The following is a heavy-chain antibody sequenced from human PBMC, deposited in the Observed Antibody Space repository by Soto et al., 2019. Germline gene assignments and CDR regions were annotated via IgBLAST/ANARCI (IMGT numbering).Heavy chain of an antibody. D-gene: IGHD6-13*01. J-gene: IGHJ5*02. V-gene: IGHV3-30-3*01. CDR2: ISYDGSNK. CDR3: ARDRIAAAGTGWFDP. CDR1: GFTFSSYA. Sequence: GGSLRLSCAASGFTFSSYAMHWVRQAPGKGLEWVAVISYDGSNKYYADSVKGRFTISRDNSKNTLYLQMNSLRAEDTAVYYCARDRIAAAGTGWFDPCGQGTLVTVPQ.